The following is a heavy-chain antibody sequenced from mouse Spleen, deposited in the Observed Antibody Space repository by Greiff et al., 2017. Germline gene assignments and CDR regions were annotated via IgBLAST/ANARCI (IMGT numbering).Heavy chain of an antibody. CDR2: IHPNSGST. CDR3: ARTNWDAWFAY. J-gene: IGHJ3*01. Sequence: QVQLKQPGAELVKPGASVKLSCKASGYTFTSYWMHWVKQRPGQGLEWIGMIHPNSGSTNYNEKFKGKATLTVDKSSSTAYMQLSSLTSEDSAVYYCARTNWDAWFAYWGQGTLVTVSA. D-gene: IGHD4-1*01. CDR1: GYTFTSYW. V-gene: IGHV1-64*01.